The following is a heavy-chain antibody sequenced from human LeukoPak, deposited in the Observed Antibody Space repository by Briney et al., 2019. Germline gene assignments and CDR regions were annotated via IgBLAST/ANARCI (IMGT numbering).Heavy chain of an antibody. CDR2: MYYHGYT. D-gene: IGHD6-13*01. Sequence: SETLSLTCTVSGGSSGAIRSYYLTWVRQPPGKGLEGIGHMYYHGYTHYNPSLKSRVTISIDTSKSQFSLNLSSVTDADTAVYYCARAAAGLGNWFDPWGQGTLVTVSS. J-gene: IGHJ5*02. CDR3: ARAAAGLGNWFDP. CDR1: GGSSGAIRSYY. V-gene: IGHV4-59*01.